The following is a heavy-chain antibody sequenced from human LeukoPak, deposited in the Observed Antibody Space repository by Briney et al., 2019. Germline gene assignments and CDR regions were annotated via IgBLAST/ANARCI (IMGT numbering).Heavy chain of an antibody. Sequence: GGSLRLSCAASGFTFGSYGMHWVRQAPGKGLEWVAVISYDGSNKYYADSVKGRFTISRDNSKNTLYLQMSSLRAEDTAVYYCAKTPVRDYYGSGREIYYYYYGMDVWGQGTTVTVSS. J-gene: IGHJ6*02. D-gene: IGHD3-10*01. V-gene: IGHV3-30*18. CDR2: ISYDGSNK. CDR3: AKTPVRDYYGSGREIYYYYYGMDV. CDR1: GFTFGSYG.